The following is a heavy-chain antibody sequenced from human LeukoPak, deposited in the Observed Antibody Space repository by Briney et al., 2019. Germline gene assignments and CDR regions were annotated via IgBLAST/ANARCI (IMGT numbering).Heavy chain of an antibody. J-gene: IGHJ4*02. D-gene: IGHD5-24*01. Sequence: GGSLRLSCAASGFTFSSYSMTWVRQAPGKGLEWVSVISGSGGATYYADSVKGRFTISRDNSKNTLYLQMNSLRAEDTAVYYCAKDRNGYNYRDYWGQGTLVTVSS. CDR1: GFTFSSYS. CDR2: ISGSGGAT. CDR3: AKDRNGYNYRDY. V-gene: IGHV3-23*01.